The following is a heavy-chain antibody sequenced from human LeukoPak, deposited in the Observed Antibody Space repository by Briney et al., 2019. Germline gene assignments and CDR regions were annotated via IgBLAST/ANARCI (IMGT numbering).Heavy chain of an antibody. D-gene: IGHD5-12*01. CDR1: GFTFSNYG. CDR3: AKGGGYEAQYYYYYLDV. CDR2: IRYDGNNK. Sequence: GGSLRLSCGASGFTFSNYGMLWVRQAPGKGLDGVAFIRYDGNNKLYADSVKGRFTISRDNSKNTLYLHINSLRAEDTAVYYCAKGGGYEAQYYYYYLDVWGKGTTVTISS. J-gene: IGHJ6*03. V-gene: IGHV3-30*02.